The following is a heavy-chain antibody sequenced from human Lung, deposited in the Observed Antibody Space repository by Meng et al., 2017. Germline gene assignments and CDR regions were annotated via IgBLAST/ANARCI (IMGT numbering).Heavy chain of an antibody. CDR2: IIPLFDTT. J-gene: IGHJ4*02. V-gene: IGHV1-69*01. D-gene: IGHD3-22*01. CDR3: ARALGLTTMMTY. CDR1: GGTFSSAA. Sequence: QVQLGQAGAGVNKPGSSVKVSCKASGGTFSSAAISWVRQAPGQGLEWMGGIIPLFDTTHYAQNFQGRVSITADESTRTAYMELSSLRSEDTAVYYCARALGLTTMMTYWGQGTLVTVSS.